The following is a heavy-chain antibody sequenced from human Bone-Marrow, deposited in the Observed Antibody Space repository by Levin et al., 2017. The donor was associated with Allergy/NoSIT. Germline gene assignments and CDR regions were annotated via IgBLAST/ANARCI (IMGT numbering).Heavy chain of an antibody. Sequence: GGSLRLSCAASGFIFSDYGMHWVRQAPGKGLEWVAFIWYDGSNRYYADSVRGRFTVSRNNSNNTVSLQMNSLRADDTAVYYCTTDSFVSQAWDYFDSWGQGTLVTVSS. D-gene: IGHD3/OR15-3a*01. J-gene: IGHJ4*02. CDR1: GFIFSDYG. V-gene: IGHV3-33*03. CDR2: IWYDGSNR. CDR3: TTDSFVSQAWDYFDS.